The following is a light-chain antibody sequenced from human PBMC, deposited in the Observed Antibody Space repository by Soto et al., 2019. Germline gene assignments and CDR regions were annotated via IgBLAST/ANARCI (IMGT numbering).Light chain of an antibody. V-gene: IGLV1-47*01. CDR1: RSNIRSND. CDR3: AAWDDSLRGPV. Sequence: QSVLTQPPSASGTPGQRVTISCSGSRSNIRSNDVYWYQQVPGTAPKLLIYKNDQRPSGVPDRVSGSKSGTSASLAISGLRSEDEANYYCAAWDDSLRGPVFGGGTKLTVL. J-gene: IGLJ3*02. CDR2: KND.